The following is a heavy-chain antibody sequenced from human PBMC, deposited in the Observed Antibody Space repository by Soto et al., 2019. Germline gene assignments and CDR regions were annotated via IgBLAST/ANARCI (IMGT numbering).Heavy chain of an antibody. CDR2: ISWDSDDI. CDR3: AKDIVGGSYSTGLLDQ. V-gene: IGHV3-9*01. J-gene: IGHJ4*02. D-gene: IGHD5-18*01. Sequence: EVQLAESGGGLVQPGRSLRLSCAASGFTFDDYAMHWVRQAPGEGLEWVSGISWDSDDIGYADSVKGRFTISRDNAKNSLYLQMNSLRPEDTALYYCAKDIVGGSYSTGLLDQWGQGTLVTVSS. CDR1: GFTFDDYA.